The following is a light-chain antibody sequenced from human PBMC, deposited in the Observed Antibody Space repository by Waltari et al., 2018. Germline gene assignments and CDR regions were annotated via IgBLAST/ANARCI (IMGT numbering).Light chain of an antibody. Sequence: SYVVTQPPSVSVAPGETATITCGGDNIGTYSVHWYQQKAGQAPVLVIFYDRDRPSGIPGRLSGSNSGNTATLTISRVEAGDEARYYCHVWHPHVDPGVFGTGTEVTVL. J-gene: IGLJ1*01. CDR2: YDR. CDR1: NIGTYS. CDR3: HVWHPHVDPGV. V-gene: IGLV3-21*04.